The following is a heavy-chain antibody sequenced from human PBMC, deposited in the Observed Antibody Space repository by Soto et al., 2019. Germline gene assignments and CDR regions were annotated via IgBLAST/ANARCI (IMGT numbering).Heavy chain of an antibody. CDR1: GCSSSTYS. V-gene: IGHV1-69*13. CDR2: IIPVFGTT. Sequence: ASVKVSCKSSGCSSSTYSITWVRQAPGQGLEWMGGIIPVFGTTNYAQKFQGRLTITADESTSTAYMQLSSLRSEDTAVYYCARADVVVTPAAMPEYLYYGLEVLGQGTTFNVS. J-gene: IGHJ6*01. D-gene: IGHD2-2*01. CDR3: ARADVVVTPAAMPEYLYYGLEV.